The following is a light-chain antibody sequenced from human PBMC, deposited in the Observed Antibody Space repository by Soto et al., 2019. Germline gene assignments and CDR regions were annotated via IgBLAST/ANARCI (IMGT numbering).Light chain of an antibody. CDR3: HQYGSSPGT. V-gene: IGKV3-20*01. CDR1: QSVAKNA. Sequence: DIVLTQSPGTLSLSPGERATLCCRASQSVAKNALAWYQQKGGQAPRLLINDASSRATGIPDRFSGSGSGTEFTLTISRLEPEDFALYYCHQYGSSPGTFGQGTRLEI. J-gene: IGKJ5*01. CDR2: DAS.